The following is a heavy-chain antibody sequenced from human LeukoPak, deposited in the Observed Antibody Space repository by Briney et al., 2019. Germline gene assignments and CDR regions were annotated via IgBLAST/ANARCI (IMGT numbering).Heavy chain of an antibody. CDR3: ARDQEQIAAAAPYYYYYYMDV. Sequence: GASVKVSCKASGGTFSSYAISWVRQAPGQGLEWMGGIIPIFGTANYAQKFQGRVTITADKSTSTAYMELSSLGSEDTAVYYCARDQEQIAAAAPYYYYYYMDVWGKGTTVTVSS. D-gene: IGHD6-13*01. V-gene: IGHV1-69*06. CDR2: IIPIFGTA. J-gene: IGHJ6*03. CDR1: GGTFSSYA.